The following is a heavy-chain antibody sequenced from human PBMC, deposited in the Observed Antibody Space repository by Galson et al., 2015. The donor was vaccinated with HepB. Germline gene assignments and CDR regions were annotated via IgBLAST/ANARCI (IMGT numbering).Heavy chain of an antibody. CDR3: AGGSGSSSRYFDY. V-gene: IGHV1-46*03. CDR1: GSSFSSYY. D-gene: IGHD3-3*01. Sequence: SVKVSCKASGSSFSSYYIHWVRQVPGQGLEWMGIINPTGGSTTYTQKFQGRVTMTRDRSAGTVYMELSSLRSEDTAVYYCAGGSGSSSRYFDYWGQGTLATVSS. J-gene: IGHJ4*02. CDR2: INPTGGST.